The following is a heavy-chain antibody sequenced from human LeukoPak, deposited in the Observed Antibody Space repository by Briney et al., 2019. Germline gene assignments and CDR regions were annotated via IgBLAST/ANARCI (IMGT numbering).Heavy chain of an antibody. CDR2: ISYDGSNK. Sequence: SGRSLRLSCAASGFTFSSYGMHWVRQAPGKGLEWVAVISYDGSNKYYADSVKGRFTISRDNSRNTMYLQMNSLRAEDTAVYYCATDWTLKEGRKFDSWGQGSLVTVSS. V-gene: IGHV3-30*03. D-gene: IGHD3/OR15-3a*01. J-gene: IGHJ4*02. CDR1: GFTFSSYG. CDR3: ATDWTLKEGRKFDS.